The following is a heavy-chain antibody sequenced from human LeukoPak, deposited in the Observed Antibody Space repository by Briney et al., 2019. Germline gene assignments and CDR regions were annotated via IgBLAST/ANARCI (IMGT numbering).Heavy chain of an antibody. D-gene: IGHD2-2*01. CDR3: ARAVLVVVPAAIRETHDAFDI. J-gene: IGHJ3*02. V-gene: IGHV3-21*01. Sequence: GGSLRLSCAASGFTFSSYSMNWVRQAPGKGLEWVSSISSSSSYIYYADSVKGRFTISRDNAKNSLYLQMNSLRAEDTAVYYCARAVLVVVPAAIRETHDAFDIWGQGTMVTVSS. CDR1: GFTFSSYS. CDR2: ISSSSSYI.